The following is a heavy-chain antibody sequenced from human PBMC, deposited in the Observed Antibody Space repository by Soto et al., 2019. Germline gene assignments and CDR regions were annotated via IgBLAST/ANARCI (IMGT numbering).Heavy chain of an antibody. J-gene: IGHJ6*02. CDR3: ARGEDAFFYYGLDV. Sequence: SETLSLTCTVSGGSISGYYWSWIRQPAGKGLEWIGRIYTSGSTSYNPSLKSRVTMSVDTSKSQFSLKLTSVTAADTAVYYCARGEDAFFYYGLDVWGQGITVTVSS. V-gene: IGHV4-4*07. CDR2: IYTSGST. CDR1: GGSISGYY.